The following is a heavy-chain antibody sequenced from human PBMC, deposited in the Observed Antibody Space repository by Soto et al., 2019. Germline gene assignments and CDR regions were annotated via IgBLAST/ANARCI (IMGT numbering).Heavy chain of an antibody. J-gene: IGHJ6*02. D-gene: IGHD6-13*01. CDR2: IYYSGST. CDR3: ARDGRLVKYYYYGMDV. CDR1: GGSISSGAYY. V-gene: IGHV4-31*03. Sequence: QVQLQESGPGLVKPSQTLSLTCSVSGGSISSGAYYWTWIRQHPGKVLEWIGYIYYSGSTYYNPSLKSRVTISVDTSKNQFSLKLRSVTAADTAVSYCARDGRLVKYYYYGMDVWGQGTTVTVAS.